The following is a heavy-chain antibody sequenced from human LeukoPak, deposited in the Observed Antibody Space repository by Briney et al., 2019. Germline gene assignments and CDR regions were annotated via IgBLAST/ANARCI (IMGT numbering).Heavy chain of an antibody. Sequence: GGSLRLSCAASGFSLNTYSMSWVRQAPGKGLERVSAISGSGGSTYYADSVKGRFTISRDNSKNTLYLQMNSLRAEDTAVYYCARAGIVVVPAAFYYYYYYMDVWGKGTTVTVSS. D-gene: IGHD2-2*01. V-gene: IGHV3-23*01. CDR3: ARAGIVVVPAAFYYYYYYMDV. CDR1: GFSLNTYS. J-gene: IGHJ6*03. CDR2: ISGSGGST.